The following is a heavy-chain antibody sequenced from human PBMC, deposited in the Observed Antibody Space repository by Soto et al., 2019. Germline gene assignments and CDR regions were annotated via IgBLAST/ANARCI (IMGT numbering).Heavy chain of an antibody. V-gene: IGHV3-72*01. Sequence: GGAPRLSSASPGFTFGASALEWARLAFGKGVEWLGRIGSKGETYTTAYAGSVKGRFTISRDDSKNSLYLQMNSLKTEDTAVYYCVRGNSSGGYWYSGDYWGQGNLVTVSS. CDR2: IGSKGETYTT. D-gene: IGHD2-21*02. J-gene: IGHJ4*02. CDR3: VRGNSSGGYWYSGDY. CDR1: GFTFGASA.